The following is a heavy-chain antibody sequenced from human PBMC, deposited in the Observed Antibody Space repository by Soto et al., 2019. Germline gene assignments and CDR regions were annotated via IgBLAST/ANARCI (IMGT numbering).Heavy chain of an antibody. CDR1: GYTFTSYG. D-gene: IGHD6-19*01. CDR2: ISAYNGNT. CDR3: ARDPNYLYSSGWYYFDY. V-gene: IGHV1-18*01. Sequence: GPSVKVSCKASGYTFTSYGISWVRQAPGQGLEWMGWISAYNGNTNYAQKFQGRVTMTTDTSTSTASMELRSLRSDDTAVYYCARDPNYLYSSGWYYFDYWGQGTLVTVSS. J-gene: IGHJ4*02.